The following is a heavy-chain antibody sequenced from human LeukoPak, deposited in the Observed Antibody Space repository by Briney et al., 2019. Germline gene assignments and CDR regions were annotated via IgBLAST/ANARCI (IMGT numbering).Heavy chain of an antibody. J-gene: IGHJ3*02. D-gene: IGHD6-19*01. CDR3: ARGGWYLYDALDI. Sequence: GGSLRLSCVASGFTFKNSWMHWVRHAPGKGLVWASRMDADGSNTHYVDSVKGRFTISRDNAKDTLYLQMNSLRVEDTAVYYCARGGWYLYDALDIWGQGTLVTVSS. CDR2: MDADGSNT. V-gene: IGHV3-74*01. CDR1: GFTFKNSW.